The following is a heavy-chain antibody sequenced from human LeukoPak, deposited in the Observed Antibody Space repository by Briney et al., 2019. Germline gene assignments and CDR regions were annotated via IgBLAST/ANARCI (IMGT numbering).Heavy chain of an antibody. Sequence: GGSLRLSCAASQFTFSGYGMHWVRQAPGKGLEWVTFIRYDGTKEYVDSVKGRFTISRDNSKNTLYLQMNSLRAEDTAVYYCAKDWRAYCGDDCYSYFDYWGQGTLVIVSS. J-gene: IGHJ4*02. CDR3: AKDWRAYCGDDCYSYFDY. V-gene: IGHV3-30*02. CDR2: IRYDGTKE. CDR1: QFTFSGYG. D-gene: IGHD2-21*02.